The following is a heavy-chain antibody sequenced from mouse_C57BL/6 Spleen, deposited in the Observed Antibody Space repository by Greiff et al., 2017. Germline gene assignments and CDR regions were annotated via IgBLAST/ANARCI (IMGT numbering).Heavy chain of an antibody. CDR3: ARRGDYDGFAY. J-gene: IGHJ3*01. Sequence: EVQRVESGGGLVKPGGSLKLSCAASGFTFSSYTMSWVRQTPEKRLEWVATISGGGGNTYYPDSVKGRFTISRDNAKNTLYLQMSSLRSEDTALYYCARRGDYDGFAYWGQGTLVTVSA. CDR1: GFTFSSYT. V-gene: IGHV5-9*01. CDR2: ISGGGGNT. D-gene: IGHD2-4*01.